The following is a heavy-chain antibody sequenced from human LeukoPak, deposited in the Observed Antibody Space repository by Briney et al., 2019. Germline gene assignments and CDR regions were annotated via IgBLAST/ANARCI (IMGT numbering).Heavy chain of an antibody. Sequence: GGSLRLSCAESGVTFSSYGMHWVRQAPGKGLEWVAFIRYDVSNTYYADSVKSRFTISRDNSKNTLYLQMNILRAEDTAVYYCAKEVVAARPIDDYWGQGTLVTVSS. D-gene: IGHD6-6*01. CDR3: AKEVVAARPIDDY. J-gene: IGHJ4*02. V-gene: IGHV3-30*02. CDR1: GVTFSSYG. CDR2: IRYDVSNT.